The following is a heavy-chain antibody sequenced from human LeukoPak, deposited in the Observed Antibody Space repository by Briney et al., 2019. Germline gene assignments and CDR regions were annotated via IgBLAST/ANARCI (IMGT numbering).Heavy chain of an antibody. V-gene: IGHV1-2*02. Sequence: GASVKVSCKASGYTFTGYYVHWVRQAPGQGLEWMGWINPNSGGTNYAQKFQGRVTMTRDTSISTAYMELSRLRSDDTAVYYCARGAYYYDSSGYPYYFDYWGQGTLVTVSS. CDR1: GYTFTGYY. CDR3: ARGAYYYDSSGYPYYFDY. CDR2: INPNSGGT. D-gene: IGHD3-22*01. J-gene: IGHJ4*02.